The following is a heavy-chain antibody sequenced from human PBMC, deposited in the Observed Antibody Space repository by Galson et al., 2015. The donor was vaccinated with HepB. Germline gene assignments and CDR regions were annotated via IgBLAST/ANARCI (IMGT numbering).Heavy chain of an antibody. V-gene: IGHV4-4*07. CDR2: IYTSGST. J-gene: IGHJ4*02. CDR1: GGSISSYY. CDR3: ARGERWGITGTTGYFDY. Sequence: ETLSLTCTVSGGSISSYYWSWIRQPAGKGLEWIGRIYTSGSTNYNPSLKSRVTMSVDTSKNQFSLKLSSVTAADTAVYYCARGERWGITGTTGYFDYWGQGTLVTVSS. D-gene: IGHD1-7*01.